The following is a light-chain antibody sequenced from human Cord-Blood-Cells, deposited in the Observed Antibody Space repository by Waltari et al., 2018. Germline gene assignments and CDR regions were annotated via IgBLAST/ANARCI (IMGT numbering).Light chain of an antibody. CDR1: QDISNY. CDR3: QQYDNLPPLT. J-gene: IGKJ4*01. V-gene: IGKV1-33*01. CDR2: DAS. Sequence: DIQMTQSPSSLSASVGDRVTITCQASQDISNYLNWYQQKPGKAPKLLIYDASNLEIGVPSRFSGSGSGTDFTCTISSLQPEDIATYYCQQYDNLPPLTFGGGTKVEIK.